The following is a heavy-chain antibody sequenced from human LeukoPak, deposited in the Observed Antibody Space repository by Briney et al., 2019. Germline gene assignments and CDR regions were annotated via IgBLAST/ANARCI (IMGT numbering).Heavy chain of an antibody. CDR1: GGSISSSNW. Sequence: PSETLSLTCAITGGSISSSNWWSWVSQPPGKGLEWIGEIFHSGGTNYNPSLKSRVTISVDKSKNQFSLKLSSMTAADTAVYYCARDGSGTYYPGYWFDPWGQGTLVTVSS. J-gene: IGHJ5*02. CDR2: IFHSGGT. CDR3: ARDGSGTYYPGYWFDP. V-gene: IGHV4-4*02. D-gene: IGHD1-26*01.